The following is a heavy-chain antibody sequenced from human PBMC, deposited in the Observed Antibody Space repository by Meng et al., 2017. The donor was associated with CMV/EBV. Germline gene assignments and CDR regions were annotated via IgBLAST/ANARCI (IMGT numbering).Heavy chain of an antibody. CDR3: TRVDVDTAMDEEGFDY. CDR1: GNCFTSYS. J-gene: IGHJ4*02. V-gene: IGHV1-46*01. D-gene: IGHD5-18*01. CDR2: IDPSGGST. Sequence: SGNCFTSYSMDWVRQAPGQGLEWMGIIDPSGGSTSYAQKFQGRVTMTRDTSTSTVSMALSSLSSEDTAVYYCTRVDVDTAMDEEGFDYWGQGTLVTVSS.